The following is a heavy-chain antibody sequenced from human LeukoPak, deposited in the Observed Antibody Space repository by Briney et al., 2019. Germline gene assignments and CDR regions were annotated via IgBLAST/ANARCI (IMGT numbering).Heavy chain of an antibody. CDR2: IYHSGST. CDR3: ARSPDCSSTSCYRGIYYFDY. CDR1: GGSFSGYY. Sequence: PSETLSLTCAVDGGSFSGYYWSWIRQPPGKGLEWIGSIYHSGSTYYNPSLKSRVTISVDTSKNQFSLKLSSVTAADTAVYYCARSPDCSSTSCYRGIYYFDYWGQGTLVTVSS. V-gene: IGHV4-34*01. J-gene: IGHJ4*02. D-gene: IGHD2-2*02.